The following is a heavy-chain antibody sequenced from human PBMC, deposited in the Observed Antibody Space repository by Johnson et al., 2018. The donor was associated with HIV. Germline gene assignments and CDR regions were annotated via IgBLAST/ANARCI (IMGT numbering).Heavy chain of an antibody. V-gene: IGHV3-30*18. CDR2: ISYDASNK. CDR3: AKERRAPRAFDI. CDR1: GFTFSSYA. Sequence: VESGGGVVQPGRSLRLSCAASGFTFSSYAMHWVRQAPGKGLEWVAVISYDASNKYYADSVKGRFTIPRDNSKSTFFLQMNSLTPEDTGVYYCAKERRAPRAFDIWGQGTMVTVSS. J-gene: IGHJ3*02.